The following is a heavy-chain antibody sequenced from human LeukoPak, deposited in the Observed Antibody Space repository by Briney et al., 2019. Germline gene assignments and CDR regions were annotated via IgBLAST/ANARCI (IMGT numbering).Heavy chain of an antibody. J-gene: IGHJ4*02. CDR1: GFTFINSA. CDR3: AKDMYYRGSGSYFNVDY. CDR2: ISYDGNNK. V-gene: IGHV3-30*18. D-gene: IGHD3-10*01. Sequence: GGSLRLSCAASGFTFINSAMNWVRQAPGKGLEWVAVISYDGNNKYYSDSVKGRFTISRDNSKNTLYLQMNSLRAEDTAVYYCAKDMYYRGSGSYFNVDYWGQGTLVTVSS.